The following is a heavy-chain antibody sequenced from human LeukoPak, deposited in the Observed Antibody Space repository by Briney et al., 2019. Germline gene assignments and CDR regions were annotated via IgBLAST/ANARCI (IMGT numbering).Heavy chain of an antibody. CDR1: GFTFSSYS. J-gene: IGHJ6*03. Sequence: GGSLRLSCAASGFTFSSYSMNWVRQAPAKGLEWVSSISSSSSYIYYADSVKGRFTISRDNSKNTLYLQMNSLRAEDTAAYYCAKSRGYDPGYYYYYMDVWGKGTTVTVSS. CDR3: AKSRGYDPGYYYYYMDV. V-gene: IGHV3-21*01. D-gene: IGHD5-12*01. CDR2: ISSSSSYI.